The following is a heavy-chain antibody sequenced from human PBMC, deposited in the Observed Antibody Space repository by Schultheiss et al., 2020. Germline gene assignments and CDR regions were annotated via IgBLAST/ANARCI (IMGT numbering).Heavy chain of an antibody. J-gene: IGHJ6*02. V-gene: IGHV3-48*03. Sequence: GGSLRLSCAASGFTFSSYEMNWVRQAPGKGLEWVSSIGNSGSTMYYADSVKGRFSISRDNVNNLLYLQMHSLRAEDTAVYYCARDKTVIDATLLRHYSGMDVWGQGTTVTVSS. CDR2: IGNSGSTM. CDR1: GFTFSSYE. CDR3: ARDKTVIDATLLRHYSGMDV. D-gene: IGHD2/OR15-2a*01.